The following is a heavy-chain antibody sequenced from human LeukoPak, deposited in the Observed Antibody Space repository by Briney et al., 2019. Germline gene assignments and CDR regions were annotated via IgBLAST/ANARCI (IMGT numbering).Heavy chain of an antibody. V-gene: IGHV3-11*01. J-gene: IGHJ4*02. CDR2: ISSSGSTI. Sequence: GGSLRLSCAASGFTFSDYYMSWIRQAPGKGLEWVSYISSSGSTIYYADSVKGRFIISRDNSQNTLFLQMNGLRADDTAVYYCAKGTSVLWFFDYWGQGSLVTVSS. CDR1: GFTFSDYY. D-gene: IGHD5/OR15-5a*01. CDR3: AKGTSVLWFFDY.